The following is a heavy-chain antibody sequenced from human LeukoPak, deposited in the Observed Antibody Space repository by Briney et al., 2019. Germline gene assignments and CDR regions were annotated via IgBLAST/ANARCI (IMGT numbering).Heavy chain of an antibody. J-gene: IGHJ4*02. D-gene: IGHD6-6*01. CDR1: GFTFSSYA. Sequence: GGSLRLSCAASGFTFSSYAMSWVRQAPGKGLEWVSAISGSGGSTYYADSVKGRFTISRDNSKNTLYLQMNSLRAEDTAVYYCAKAQFEYSSSSSLDYWGQGTLVTVSS. CDR2: ISGSGGST. CDR3: AKAQFEYSSSSSLDY. V-gene: IGHV3-23*01.